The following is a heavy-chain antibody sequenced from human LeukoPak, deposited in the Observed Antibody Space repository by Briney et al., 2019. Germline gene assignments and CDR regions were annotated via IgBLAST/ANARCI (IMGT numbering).Heavy chain of an antibody. D-gene: IGHD5-18*01. J-gene: IGHJ3*02. CDR3: ARVNTAMVPYAFDI. V-gene: IGHV1-69*05. CDR1: GDTFKTYA. Sequence: ASVKVSCKASGDTFKTYAITWVRQAPGQGLEWMGGIIPVFGTANYAQNFQGRVTITRNTSISTAYMELSRLRSDDTAVYYCARVNTAMVPYAFDIWGQGTMVTVSS. CDR2: IIPVFGTA.